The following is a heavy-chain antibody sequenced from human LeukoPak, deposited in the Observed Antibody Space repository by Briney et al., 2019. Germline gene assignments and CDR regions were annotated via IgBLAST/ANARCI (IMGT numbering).Heavy chain of an antibody. D-gene: IGHD2-21*02. CDR1: RFTFSSYS. Sequence: GGSLRLSCAASRFTFSSYSMNWVRQAPGKGLEWVSSISSSGSYIYYADSVKGRFTISRDNAKNSLYLQMNSLRAEDTAVYYCARESPYCGGDCYSGLDYWGQGTLVTVSS. CDR3: ARESPYCGGDCYSGLDY. J-gene: IGHJ4*02. V-gene: IGHV3-21*01. CDR2: ISSSGSYI.